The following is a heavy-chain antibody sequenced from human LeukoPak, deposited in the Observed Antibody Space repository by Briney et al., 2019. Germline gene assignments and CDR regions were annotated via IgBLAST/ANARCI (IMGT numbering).Heavy chain of an antibody. D-gene: IGHD5-12*01. V-gene: IGHV3-33*06. CDR1: GFSFSSYG. CDR3: AKGAYEYIEIAYFDY. Sequence: GRSLRLSCAATGFSFSSYGMHWVRQAPGKGLEWVAVIWYDGSNKYYGDSVKGRFTISRDNSKNTLWLQLNSLRAEDTAVYYCAKGAYEYIEIAYFDYWGQGSLVTVSS. J-gene: IGHJ4*02. CDR2: IWYDGSNK.